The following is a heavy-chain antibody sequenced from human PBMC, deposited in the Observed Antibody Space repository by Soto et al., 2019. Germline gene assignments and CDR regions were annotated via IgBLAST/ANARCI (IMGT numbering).Heavy chain of an antibody. V-gene: IGHV4-34*01. D-gene: IGHD2-15*01. CDR2: INHSGST. CDR3: ASEYCSGGSCYYGMDV. CDR1: GGSFSGYY. Sequence: SETLSLTCAVYGGSFSGYYWSWIRQPPGKGLEWIGEINHSGSTNYNPSLKSRVTISVDTSKNQFSLKLSSVTAADTAVYYCASEYCSGGSCYYGMDVWGQGTTVTVSS. J-gene: IGHJ6*02.